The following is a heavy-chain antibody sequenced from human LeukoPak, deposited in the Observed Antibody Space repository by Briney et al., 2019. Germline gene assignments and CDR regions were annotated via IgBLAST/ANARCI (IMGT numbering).Heavy chain of an antibody. D-gene: IGHD4-23*01. Sequence: GASVKVSCKASGYTFTSYGISWARQAPGQGLGWMGWISAYNGNTNYAQKLQGRVTMTTDTSTSTAYMELRSLRSDDTAVYYCARDSAFYYGGRYGMDVWGQGTTVTVSS. J-gene: IGHJ6*02. CDR2: ISAYNGNT. V-gene: IGHV1-18*01. CDR3: ARDSAFYYGGRYGMDV. CDR1: GYTFTSYG.